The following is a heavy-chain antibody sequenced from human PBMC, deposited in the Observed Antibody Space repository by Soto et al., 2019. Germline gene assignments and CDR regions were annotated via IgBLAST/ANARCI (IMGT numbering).Heavy chain of an antibody. CDR1: GGSIRSGGYS. Sequence: SETLSLTCAVSGGSIRSGGYSWSWIRQPPGKGLEWIGYVYHSGSTYYSSSLKSRVTISVDMSKNQISLKLTSVTAADTAVYYCARGVSSSQKRFYYRMDVWGQGTTVTVSS. D-gene: IGHD2-15*01. CDR2: VYHSGST. V-gene: IGHV4-30-2*01. CDR3: ARGVSSSQKRFYYRMDV. J-gene: IGHJ6*02.